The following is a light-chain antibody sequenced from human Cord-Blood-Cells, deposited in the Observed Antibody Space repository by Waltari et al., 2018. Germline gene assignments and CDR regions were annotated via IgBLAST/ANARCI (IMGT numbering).Light chain of an antibody. V-gene: IGLV1-44*01. CDR3: AAWDDSLNGVV. CDR1: SSNIGRNT. Sequence: QSVLTQPPSASGTPGQRVTISCSGSSSNIGRNTVNWYQQLPGTAPKLLIYCNHRRPCGVPDRFSGSKSGTSASLASSGLQSEDEADYYCAAWDDSLNGVVFGGGTKLTVL. CDR2: CNH. J-gene: IGLJ2*01.